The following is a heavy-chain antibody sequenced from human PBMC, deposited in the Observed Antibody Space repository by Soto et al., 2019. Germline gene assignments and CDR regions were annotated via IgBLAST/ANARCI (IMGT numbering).Heavy chain of an antibody. CDR1: GGTFSSYA. V-gene: IGHV1-69*13. CDR3: ARHIAARPDSHSNYYYYYGMDV. J-gene: IGHJ6*02. D-gene: IGHD6-6*01. Sequence: VASVKVSCKASGGTFSSYAISWVRQAPGQGLEWMGGIIPIFGTANYAQKFQGRVTITADESTSTAYMELSSLRSEDTAVYYCARHIAARPDSHSNYYYYYGMDVWGQGTTVTVSS. CDR2: IIPIFGTA.